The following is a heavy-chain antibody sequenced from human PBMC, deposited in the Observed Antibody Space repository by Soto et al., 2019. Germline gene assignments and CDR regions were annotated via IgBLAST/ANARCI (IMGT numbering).Heavy chain of an antibody. J-gene: IGHJ4*02. CDR3: ARDQGSHPGD. V-gene: IGHV4-4*02. CDR1: GVSISSDNW. Sequence: QVQLQESGPGRVRPSGTVSLTGAVSGVSISSDNWWSWVRQPPGKALEWIGEIHHSGSTNYNPSLKSRVTMSVVPSKDLFSLTLNSVTAADTAFYYCARDQGSHPGDWGQGTLVSVSS. D-gene: IGHD6-13*01. CDR2: IHHSGST.